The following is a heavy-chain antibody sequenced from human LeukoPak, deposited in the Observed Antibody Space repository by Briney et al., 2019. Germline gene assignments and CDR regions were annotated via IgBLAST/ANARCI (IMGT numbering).Heavy chain of an antibody. Sequence: GGSLKLSCAASGFTFSSFWMHWVRQAPGKGLVWVSRINSVGSSTSYADSVKGRFTISRDNAKNTLYLQMNSLRAEDTAVYYCARERTSGWDAFDFWGQGTLVTVSS. D-gene: IGHD6-19*01. J-gene: IGHJ4*02. V-gene: IGHV3-74*01. CDR2: INSVGSST. CDR1: GFTFSSFW. CDR3: ARERTSGWDAFDF.